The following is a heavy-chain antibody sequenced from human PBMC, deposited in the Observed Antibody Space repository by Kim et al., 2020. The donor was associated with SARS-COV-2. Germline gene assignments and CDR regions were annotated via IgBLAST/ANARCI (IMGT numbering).Heavy chain of an antibody. CDR3: AKMANQNFMVRGKSYYFDY. D-gene: IGHD3-10*01. V-gene: IGHV3-23*01. J-gene: IGHJ4*02. Sequence: GRFTISRDNSKNTLYLQMNSLRAEDTAVYYCAKMANQNFMVRGKSYYFDYWGQGTLVTVSS.